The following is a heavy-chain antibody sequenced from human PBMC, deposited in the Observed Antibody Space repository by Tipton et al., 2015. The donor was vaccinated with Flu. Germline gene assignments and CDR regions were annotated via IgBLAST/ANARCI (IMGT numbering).Heavy chain of an antibody. D-gene: IGHD3-10*02. CDR1: SGSISSTGYS. V-gene: IGHV4-39*01. J-gene: IGHJ4*02. Sequence: TLSLTCTVSSGSISSTGYSCAWIRQPPGKGLELIGSIYPSGSTYYNPSLKSRVTISVDTSKKQFSLKLRSVTAADTAVYYCARLSYYDVDLKNFYFDHWGQGVLVTVSS. CDR3: ARLSYYDVDLKNFYFDH. CDR2: IYPSGST.